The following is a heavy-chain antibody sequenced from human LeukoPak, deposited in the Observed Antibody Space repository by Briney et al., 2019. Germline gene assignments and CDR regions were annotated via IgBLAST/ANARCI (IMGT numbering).Heavy chain of an antibody. CDR1: GYTFTSYY. Sequence: ASVKVSCKASGYTFTSYYMHWVRQAPGQGLEWMGWISAYNGNTNYAQKLQGRVTMTTDTSTSTAYMELRSLRSDDTAVYYCARMAFLSGRAFDIWGQGTMVTVSS. CDR3: ARMAFLSGRAFDI. V-gene: IGHV1-18*04. J-gene: IGHJ3*02. CDR2: ISAYNGNT. D-gene: IGHD5-24*01.